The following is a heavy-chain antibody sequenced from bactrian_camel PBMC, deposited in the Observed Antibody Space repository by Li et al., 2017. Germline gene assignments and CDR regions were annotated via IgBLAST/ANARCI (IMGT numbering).Heavy chain of an antibody. CDR3: PLHGGYTVVRVLTITT. D-gene: IGHD2*01. CDR1: GYTYSSNC. V-gene: IGHV3S1*01. CDR2: IWNGGGGT. Sequence: HVQLVESGGSLVRPGGSLRLSCAASGYTYSSNCMGWFRQAPGKEREGVAAIWNGGGGTYYADSVKGRFTASRDNAKNTVYLQMNSPKSEDTALYTAPLHGGYTVVRVLTITTGARGPRSPSP. J-gene: IGHJ4*01.